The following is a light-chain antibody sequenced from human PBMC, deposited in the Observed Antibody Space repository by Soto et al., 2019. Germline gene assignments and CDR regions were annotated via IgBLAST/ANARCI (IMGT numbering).Light chain of an antibody. CDR1: SSNIGNNY. V-gene: IGLV1-51*01. J-gene: IGLJ1*01. CDR3: GTWGSGLGSHV. CDR2: DNN. Sequence: QSVLTQPPSVSAAPGQTVTISCSGSSSNIGNNYVSWYQLLPGAAPKLLIYDNNKRPSDIPDRFSGSNSGTSATLGITGLQTGDAADYYCGTWGSGLGSHVFGGGTKVTVL.